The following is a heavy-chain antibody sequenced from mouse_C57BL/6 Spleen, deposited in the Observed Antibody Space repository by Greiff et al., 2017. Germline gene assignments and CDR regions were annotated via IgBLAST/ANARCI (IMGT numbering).Heavy chain of an antibody. Sequence: QVQLQQSGAELVRPGSSVKLSCKASGYTFTSYWMHWVKQRPIQGLEWIGNIDPSDSETHYNQKFKDKATLTVDKSSSTAYMQLSSLTSEDSAVYYCARDRYYYGSSSGYAMDYWGQGTSVTVSS. D-gene: IGHD1-1*01. V-gene: IGHV1-52*01. CDR3: ARDRYYYGSSSGYAMDY. CDR2: IDPSDSET. CDR1: GYTFTSYW. J-gene: IGHJ4*01.